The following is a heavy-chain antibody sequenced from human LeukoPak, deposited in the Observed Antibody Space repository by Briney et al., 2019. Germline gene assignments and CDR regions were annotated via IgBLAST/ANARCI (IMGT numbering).Heavy chain of an antibody. D-gene: IGHD2-8*01. CDR2: ISAQHGQT. V-gene: IGHV1-18*01. CDR1: GYSETFYG. CDR3: AGSLGYCTSNVCYLKY. Sequence: ASVKVSCKTSGYSETFYGITWVRQVAGQWLELMGWISAQHGQTEYAPNSQDRVTMTTDTYTNTAYMELRSLRSDDTAVYYCAGSLGYCTSNVCYLKYWGQGTLVTVSS. J-gene: IGHJ4*02.